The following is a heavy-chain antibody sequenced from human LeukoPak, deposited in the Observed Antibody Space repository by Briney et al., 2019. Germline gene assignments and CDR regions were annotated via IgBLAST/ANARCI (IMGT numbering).Heavy chain of an antibody. D-gene: IGHD6-13*01. CDR3: ARYVEYSSSWYINYFDY. J-gene: IGHJ4*02. CDR1: GGSISSGGYY. V-gene: IGHV4-31*03. CDR2: IYYSGST. Sequence: SETLSLTRTVSGGSISSGGYYWSWIRQHPGKGLEWIGYIYYSGSTYYNPSLKSRVTISVDTSKNQFSLKLSSVTAADTAVYYCARYVEYSSSWYINYFDYWGQGTLVTVSS.